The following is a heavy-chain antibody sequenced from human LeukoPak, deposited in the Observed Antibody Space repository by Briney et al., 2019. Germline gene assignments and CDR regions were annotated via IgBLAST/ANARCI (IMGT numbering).Heavy chain of an antibody. CDR1: GFTFSSYA. CDR2: IGGSGGST. V-gene: IGHV3-23*01. CDR3: AAITGTFDY. D-gene: IGHD1-20*01. J-gene: IGHJ4*02. Sequence: GGSLRLSCAASGFTFSSYAMRWVRQAPGKGLEWVSAIGGSGGSTYYADSVKGRFTVSRDNFKNTLYLQMNSLRAADTAVYYCAAITGTFDYWGQGTLVTVSS.